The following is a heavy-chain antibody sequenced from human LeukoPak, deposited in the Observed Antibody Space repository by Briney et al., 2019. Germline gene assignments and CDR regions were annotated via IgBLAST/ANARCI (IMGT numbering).Heavy chain of an antibody. CDR2: ISSSGSAI. D-gene: IGHD3-22*01. Sequence: TGGSLRLSCEASGFTFSDYEMHWIRQAPGKGLEWVSYISSSGSAIYYADSVKGRFTISRDNAKNSLYLQVNSLRAEDTALYYCARDRYYDSSGYNFDYWGQGTLVTVSS. CDR1: GFTFSDYE. V-gene: IGHV3-11*01. CDR3: ARDRYYDSSGYNFDY. J-gene: IGHJ4*02.